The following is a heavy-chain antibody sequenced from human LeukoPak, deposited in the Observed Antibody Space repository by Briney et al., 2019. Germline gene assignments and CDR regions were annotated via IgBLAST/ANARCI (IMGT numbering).Heavy chain of an antibody. D-gene: IGHD6-13*01. CDR2: INTDGNST. Sequence: GGSLRLSCAASGFTFSTYWMHWVRQAPGKGLVWVSQINTDGNSTTYADSVKGRFTVSRDNAKNTLYLQMNSLRAENTAVYYCARELASGDWGQGTLVTVSS. CDR1: GFTFSTYW. CDR3: ARELASGD. V-gene: IGHV3-74*01. J-gene: IGHJ4*02.